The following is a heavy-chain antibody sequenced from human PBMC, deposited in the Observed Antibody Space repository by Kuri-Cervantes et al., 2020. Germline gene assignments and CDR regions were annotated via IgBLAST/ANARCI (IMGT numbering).Heavy chain of an antibody. V-gene: IGHV3-48*01. D-gene: IGHD1-26*01. CDR1: GFSFNSYS. CDR3: ATGVGATGY. Sequence: GGSLRLSCAASGFSFNSYSMNWVRQAPGKGLEFVSYISRDSGATYYGDSVKGRFTISRDNSKNTLYLQMNSLRAEDTAVYYCATGVGATGYWGQGTLVTVSS. J-gene: IGHJ4*02. CDR2: ISRDSGAT.